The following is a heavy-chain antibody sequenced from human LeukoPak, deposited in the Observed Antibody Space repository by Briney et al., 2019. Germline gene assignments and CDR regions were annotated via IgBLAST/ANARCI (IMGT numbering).Heavy chain of an antibody. CDR1: GGTFITYT. J-gene: IGHJ4*02. D-gene: IGHD1-1*01. CDR2: IIPIFGTA. CDR3: ATYMLRDNWNVHTFDS. Sequence: ASVKVSCKASGGTFITYTISWVRQAPGQGLEWMGGIIPIFGTANYAQKFQGRVTVTTDDSTSTAFMELSSLRSEDTAVYYCATYMLRDNWNVHTFDSWGQGTLVTVSS. V-gene: IGHV1-69*05.